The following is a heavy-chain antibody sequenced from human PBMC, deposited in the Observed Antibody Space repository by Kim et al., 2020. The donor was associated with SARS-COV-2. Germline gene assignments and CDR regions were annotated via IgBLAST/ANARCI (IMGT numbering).Heavy chain of an antibody. D-gene: IGHD3-10*01. CDR2: IIPIFGTA. CDR1: GGTFSSYA. Sequence: SVKVSCKASGGTFSSYAISWVRQAPGQGLEWMGGIIPIFGTANYAQKFQGRVTITADESTSTAYMELSSLRSEDTAVYYCARDVGPGLWFGRNDAFDIWGQGTMVTVSS. J-gene: IGHJ3*02. V-gene: IGHV1-69*13. CDR3: ARDVGPGLWFGRNDAFDI.